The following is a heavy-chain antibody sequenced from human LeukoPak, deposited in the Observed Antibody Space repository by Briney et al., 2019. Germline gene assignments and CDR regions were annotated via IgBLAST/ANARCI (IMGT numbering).Heavy chain of an antibody. CDR2: IYYSGST. Sequence: SETLSLTCTVSGGSLSSYYWSWIRQPPGKGLEWIGYIYYSGSTNYNPSLKSRVTISVDTSKNQFSLKLSSVTAADTAVYYCARGSEVVAAANNWFDRWGQGTLVTVSS. CDR1: GGSLSSYY. D-gene: IGHD2-2*01. V-gene: IGHV4-59*01. CDR3: ARGSEVVAAANNWFDR. J-gene: IGHJ5*02.